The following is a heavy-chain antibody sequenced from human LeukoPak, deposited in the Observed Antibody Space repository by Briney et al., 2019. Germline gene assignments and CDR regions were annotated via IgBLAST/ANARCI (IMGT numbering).Heavy chain of an antibody. Sequence: PSETLSLTCTVSGGSISNYYWTWIRQPPGKGLEWIGCIYNSGSTDYNPSLKSRVTISLDTSKNQFSLKLSSVTAADTAVYYCARGREYSPRWYYYWGQGTLVTVSS. J-gene: IGHJ4*02. D-gene: IGHD2-15*01. CDR1: GGSISNYY. CDR3: ARGREYSPRWYYY. V-gene: IGHV4-59*01. CDR2: IYNSGST.